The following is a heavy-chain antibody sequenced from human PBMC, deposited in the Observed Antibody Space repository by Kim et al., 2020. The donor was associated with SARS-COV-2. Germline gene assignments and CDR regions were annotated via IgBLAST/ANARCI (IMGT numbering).Heavy chain of an antibody. J-gene: IGHJ4*02. Sequence: SETLSLTCAVSGGSISSSNWWSWVRQPPGKGLGWRGEIYNGGRTNYNPSLTSPVTISVDKSNNQFSLKLSCVTAADTAVYYCARGIAEMTTVTTLGYWGPGTLGTLSP. CDR3: ARGIAEMTTVTTLGY. V-gene: IGHV4-4*02. CDR1: GGSISSSNW. D-gene: IGHD4-17*01. CDR2: IYNGGRT.